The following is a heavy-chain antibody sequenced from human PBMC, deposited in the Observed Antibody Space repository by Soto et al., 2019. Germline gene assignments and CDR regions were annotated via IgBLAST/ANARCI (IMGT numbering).Heavy chain of an antibody. V-gene: IGHV1-46*01. D-gene: IGHD3-22*01. Sequence: AAVKGSCKACGCTLTRYYMHWVRKAPGQGLEWMGIINPSGGSTSYAQKFQGRVTMTRDTSTSTVYMELSSLRSEDTAVYYCARDSPGDYYDSSGSDAFDIWGQGTMVTVSS. J-gene: IGHJ3*02. CDR2: INPSGGST. CDR3: ARDSPGDYYDSSGSDAFDI. CDR1: GCTLTRYY.